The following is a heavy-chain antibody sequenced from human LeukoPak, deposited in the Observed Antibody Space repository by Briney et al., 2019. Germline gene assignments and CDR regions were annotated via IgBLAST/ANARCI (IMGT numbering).Heavy chain of an antibody. CDR2: ISSSGSTI. J-gene: IGHJ4*02. V-gene: IGHV3-48*04. Sequence: PGGSLRLSCAASGFTFSSYSMSWIRQAPGKGLEWVSYISSSGSTIYYADSVKGRFTISRDNAKNSLYLQMNSLRAEDTAVYYCARDRRRVTGVVVTAPTDYWGQGTLVTVSS. CDR3: ARDRRRVTGVVVTAPTDY. CDR1: GFTFSSYS. D-gene: IGHD2-21*02.